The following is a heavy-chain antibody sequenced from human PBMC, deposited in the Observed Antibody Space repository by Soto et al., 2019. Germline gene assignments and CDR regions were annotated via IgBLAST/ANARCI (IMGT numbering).Heavy chain of an antibody. V-gene: IGHV1-2*04. Sequence: ASVKVSCKASGYTFSDSYMHWVRQVPGQGLEWMGWINPNRGGTNYAQKFQGWVTMTSDTFISTAYLELSRLKSDDTAVYYCARGKFYDSTAYYLDYWGQGTPVTVSS. CDR1: GYTFSDSY. D-gene: IGHD3-22*01. CDR3: ARGKFYDSTAYYLDY. J-gene: IGHJ4*02. CDR2: INPNRGGT.